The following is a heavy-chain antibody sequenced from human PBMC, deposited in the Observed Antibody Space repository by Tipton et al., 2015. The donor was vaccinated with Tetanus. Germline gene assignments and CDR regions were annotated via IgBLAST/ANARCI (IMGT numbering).Heavy chain of an antibody. D-gene: IGHD3-22*01. J-gene: IGHJ4*02. Sequence: TLSLTCTISGGSISGFYWSWIRQPPGKGLEWIGHIYYSGSANYNPSLKGRVSISVDTSHDQFSLRLTSVTAADTAIYYCARFSYDSGGFYSYFDYWGRGTLVTVSS. V-gene: IGHV4-59*01. CDR3: ARFSYDSGGFYSYFDY. CDR1: GGSISGFY. CDR2: IYYSGSA.